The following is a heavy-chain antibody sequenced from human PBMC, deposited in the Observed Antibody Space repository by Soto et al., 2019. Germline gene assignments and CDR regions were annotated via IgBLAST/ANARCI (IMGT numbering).Heavy chain of an antibody. CDR3: AREVLVWFGEFLEDYYYHGMDV. CDR1: GFTLSSYW. D-gene: IGHD3-10*01. J-gene: IGHJ6*02. CDR2: IKEDGSET. V-gene: IGHV3-7*05. Sequence: EVQVVESGGGLVQPGGSLRLSCAASGFTLSSYWMTWVRQAPGKGLEWVANIKEDGSETYYVDSVKGRFTISRDNAKNSLYLQLNSLRAEDTDVYYCAREVLVWFGEFLEDYYYHGMDVWGQGPTVTVSS.